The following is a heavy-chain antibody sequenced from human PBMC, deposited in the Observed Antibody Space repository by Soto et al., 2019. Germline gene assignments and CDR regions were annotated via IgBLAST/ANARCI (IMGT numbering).Heavy chain of an antibody. CDR1: GGTFSSYA. J-gene: IGHJ4*02. CDR3: ASSYCGGDCSPGPHDY. V-gene: IGHV1-69*01. Sequence: QVQLVQSGAEVKKPGSSVKVSCKASGGTFSSYAISWVRQAPGQGLEWMGGIIPIFGTANYAQNFQGRVTITADESTSTAYMELSSLRSEDTAVYYCASSYCGGDCSPGPHDYWGQGTLVTVSS. D-gene: IGHD2-21*02. CDR2: IIPIFGTA.